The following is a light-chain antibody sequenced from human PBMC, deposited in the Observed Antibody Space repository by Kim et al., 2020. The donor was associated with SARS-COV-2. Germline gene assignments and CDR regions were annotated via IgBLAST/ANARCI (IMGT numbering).Light chain of an antibody. CDR3: LLSYSDSRV. CDR2: DTG. V-gene: IGLV7-46*01. Sequence: VTLPWDSSPAAVTSGHFPYWFQQKPGQAPRTLIYDTGNRHSWTPARFSGSLLGGKAALTLSAAQPEDEADYYCLLSYSDSRVFGGGTQLTVL. CDR1: PAAVTSGHF. J-gene: IGLJ2*01.